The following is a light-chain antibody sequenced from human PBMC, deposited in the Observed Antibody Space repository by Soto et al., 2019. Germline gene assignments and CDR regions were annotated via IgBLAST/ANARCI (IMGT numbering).Light chain of an antibody. V-gene: IGKV1-5*03. J-gene: IGKJ1*01. CDR2: KAS. CDR1: QTISSW. Sequence: DIQMSLSLSTLSASVGDRVNITCRASQTISSWLAWYQQKPGKAPKLLIYKASTLKSGVPSRFSGSGSGTEFTLTISSLQPDDFATYYCQHYNSYSEAFGQGTKVDIK. CDR3: QHYNSYSEA.